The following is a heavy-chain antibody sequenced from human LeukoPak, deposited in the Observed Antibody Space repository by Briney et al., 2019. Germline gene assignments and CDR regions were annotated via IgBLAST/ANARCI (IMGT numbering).Heavy chain of an antibody. J-gene: IGHJ4*02. CDR1: GFTFSDHY. CDR2: IGDSGTPI. D-gene: IGHD4/OR15-4a*01. CDR3: ARDRRPSVYGGLDN. Sequence: GGSLRLSCAASGFTFSDHYMSWIRQAPGKGLEWVSYIGDSGTPIYYADSVKGRFTVSRDNAKNSLFLQMDSLRAEDTAVYYGARDRRPSVYGGLDNWGQGTLVTVSS. V-gene: IGHV3-11*04.